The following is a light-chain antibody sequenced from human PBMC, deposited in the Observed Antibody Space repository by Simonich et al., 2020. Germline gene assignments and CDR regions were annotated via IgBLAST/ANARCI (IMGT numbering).Light chain of an antibody. CDR1: QDISNY. CDR3: QQYYSTPLT. J-gene: IGKJ4*01. Sequence: DIQMTQSPSSLSASVGDRVTITCQASQDISNYLNWYQQKPGQPPKLLIYWASTRESGVPARFSGSGSGTDFTLTISSLQAEDVAVYYCQQYYSTPLTFGGGTKVEIK. V-gene: IGKV4-1*01. CDR2: WAS.